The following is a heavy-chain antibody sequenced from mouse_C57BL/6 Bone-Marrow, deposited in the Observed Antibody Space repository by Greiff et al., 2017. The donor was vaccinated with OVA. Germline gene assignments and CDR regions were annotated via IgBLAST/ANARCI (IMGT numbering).Heavy chain of an antibody. CDR2: IDPETGGT. J-gene: IGHJ3*01. CDR1: GYTFTDYE. CDR3: TGDGYQFAY. Sequence: VKLMESGAELVRPGASVTLSCKASGYTFTDYEMHWVKQTPVHGLEWIGAIDPETGGTAYNQKFKGKAILTADKSSSTAYMELRSLTSEDSAVYYCTGDGYQFAYWGQGTLVTVSA. V-gene: IGHV1-15*01. D-gene: IGHD2-3*01.